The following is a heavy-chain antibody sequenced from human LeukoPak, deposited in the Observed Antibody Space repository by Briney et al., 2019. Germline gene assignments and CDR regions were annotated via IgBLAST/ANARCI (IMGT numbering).Heavy chain of an antibody. CDR2: ISDDGRNK. Sequence: GGSLRLSCAASGFSFISYGMHWVRQAPGKGLEGVGVISDDGRNKKYADSVKGRFTISRDDSKDTLYLQMNSLRDEDTAVYYCAKRPSDYGDYVTYFDYWGQGTLVTVSS. CDR3: AKRPSDYGDYVTYFDY. D-gene: IGHD4-17*01. V-gene: IGHV3-30*18. J-gene: IGHJ4*02. CDR1: GFSFISYG.